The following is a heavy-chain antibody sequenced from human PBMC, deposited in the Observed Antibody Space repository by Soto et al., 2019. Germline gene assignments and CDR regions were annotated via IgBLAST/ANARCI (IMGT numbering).Heavy chain of an antibody. CDR1: GGSITTVNSC. J-gene: IGHJ2*01. Sequence: PSETLSLTCTVSGGSITTVNSCWSWIRQSPDKGLEWIAYIFHTGSTFYNSSLKPRVSISVDRSKNQFSLKLKSVTETDTAVYYCARVKVGDLFRFNWFFDLWGRGTLVTVSS. CDR3: ARVKVGDLFRFNWFFDL. V-gene: IGHV4-30-4*02. D-gene: IGHD3-3*01. CDR2: IFHTGST.